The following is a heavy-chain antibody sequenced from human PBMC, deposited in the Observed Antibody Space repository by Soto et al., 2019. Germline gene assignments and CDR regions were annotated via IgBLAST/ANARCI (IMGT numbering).Heavy chain of an antibody. CDR2: IFYSGST. V-gene: IGHV4-59*01. J-gene: IGHJ4*02. Sequence: SETLSLTCTVSGGFISSYYWSWIRQPPGKGLEWIGNIFYSGSTNYNPSLKSRVTMSVXXXXXXFXLXLXXVTTAXTAVYYCARRRNKMTGDFDSWGQGTLVTVSS. CDR3: ARRRNKMTGDFDS. CDR1: GGFISSYY.